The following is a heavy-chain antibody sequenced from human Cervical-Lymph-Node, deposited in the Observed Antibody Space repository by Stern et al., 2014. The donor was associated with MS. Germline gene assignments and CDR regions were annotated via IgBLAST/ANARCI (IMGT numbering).Heavy chain of an antibody. CDR2: IIPIIRTT. D-gene: IGHD1-1*01. CDR3: AKDSGTNTYYNYNGMDV. CDR1: GGTFTSYA. Sequence: QVQLVQSGAEVKKPGASVKVSCKASGGTFTSYAISWVRQAPGQGLEWMGGIIPIIRTTKYAQKLPGSVTMTADTSTSTAYMELSSLRSEDTAVYYCAKDSGTNTYYNYNGMDVWGQGTTVTVSS. J-gene: IGHJ6*02. V-gene: IGHV1-69*06.